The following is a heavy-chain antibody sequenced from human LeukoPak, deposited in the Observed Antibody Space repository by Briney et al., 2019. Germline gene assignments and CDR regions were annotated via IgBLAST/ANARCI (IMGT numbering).Heavy chain of an antibody. D-gene: IGHD3-10*01. J-gene: IGHJ6*02. V-gene: IGHV3-53*01. Sequence: GGSLRLSCAASGFTVNNNFMSWVRQAPGKGLEWVSIIYGDGNTYYADSVKGRFTISRDNSKNTLYLQMNSLRAEDTAVYYCARDQTYGSGSYYNDYYYYGMDVWGQGTTVTVSS. CDR3: ARDQTYGSGSYYNDYYYYGMDV. CDR1: GFTVNNNF. CDR2: IYGDGNT.